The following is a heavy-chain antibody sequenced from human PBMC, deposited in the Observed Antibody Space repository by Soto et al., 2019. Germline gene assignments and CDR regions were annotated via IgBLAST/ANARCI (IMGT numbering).Heavy chain of an antibody. CDR3: ARDETLVPAAIYFDY. CDR2: IYTSGSA. J-gene: IGHJ4*02. CDR1: GGSISSYY. D-gene: IGHD2-2*02. Sequence: SETLSLTCTVSGGSISSYYWSWIRQPAGKGLEWIGRIYTSGSANYNPSLKSRVTMSVDTSKNQFSLKLSFVTAADTAVYYCARDETLVPAAIYFDYWGQGTLVTVSS. V-gene: IGHV4-4*07.